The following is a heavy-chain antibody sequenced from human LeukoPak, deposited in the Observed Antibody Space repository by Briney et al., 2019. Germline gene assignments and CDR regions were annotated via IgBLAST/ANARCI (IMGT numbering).Heavy chain of an antibody. D-gene: IGHD5-12*01. Sequence: SETLSLTCTVSGGSISSYYWSWIRQPPGKGLEWIGSIYYSGSTYYNPSLKSRVTISVDTSKNQFSLKLSSVTAADTAVYYCARVGQWILSAQWFDPWGQGTLVTVSS. J-gene: IGHJ5*02. CDR3: ARVGQWILSAQWFDP. V-gene: IGHV4-39*07. CDR2: IYYSGST. CDR1: GGSISSYY.